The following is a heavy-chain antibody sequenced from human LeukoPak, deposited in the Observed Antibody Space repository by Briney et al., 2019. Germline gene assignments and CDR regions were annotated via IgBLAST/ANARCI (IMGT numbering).Heavy chain of an antibody. CDR1: GYTFTCYY. V-gene: IGHV1-2*02. CDR3: ASSRLGYCSGGSCGRDAFDI. CDR2: INSNSGGT. J-gene: IGHJ3*02. Sequence: ASVKVSCKASGYTFTCYYMHWVRQAPGQGLEWMGWINSNSGGTNYAQKFQGRVTMTRDTSISTAYMELSRLRSDDTAVYYCASSRLGYCSGGSCGRDAFDIWGQGTMVTVSS. D-gene: IGHD2-15*01.